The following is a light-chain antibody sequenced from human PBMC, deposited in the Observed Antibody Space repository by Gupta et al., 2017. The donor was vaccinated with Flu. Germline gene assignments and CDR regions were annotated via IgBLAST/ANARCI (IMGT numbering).Light chain of an antibody. J-gene: IGLJ2*01. CDR1: SSDVVDYKY. V-gene: IGLV2-14*03. Sequence: QSALTQPASVSGSPGQSMTISCTGTSSDVVDYKYVSWYQQHPGKAPKLMIYDVSYRPSGVSNRFSGSKSGDTASLTISGLQAEDEADYYCSSYTSSNNLQVIFGGGTRLTVL. CDR3: SSYTSSNNLQVI. CDR2: DVS.